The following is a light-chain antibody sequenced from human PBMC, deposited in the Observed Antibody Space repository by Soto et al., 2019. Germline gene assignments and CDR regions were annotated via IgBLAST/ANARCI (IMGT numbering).Light chain of an antibody. Sequence: NFMLPQPHSGSESPGKTVTISCTRSSGSIASNYVQWYQQRPGSSPTTVIYEDNQRPSVVPDRFSGSIDSSSNSASLTISGLKTEDEAYYYCQSYDSSNQVFGGGTKVTVL. CDR1: SGSIASNY. CDR3: QSYDSSNQV. CDR2: EDN. V-gene: IGLV6-57*01. J-gene: IGLJ2*01.